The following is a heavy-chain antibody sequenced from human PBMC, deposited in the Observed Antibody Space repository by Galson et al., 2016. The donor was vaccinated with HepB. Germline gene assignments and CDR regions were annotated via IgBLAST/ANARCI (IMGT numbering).Heavy chain of an antibody. CDR1: RFSFSSYN. CDR2: ISISSTSI. V-gene: IGHV3-21*06. J-gene: IGHJ4*02. D-gene: IGHD2/OR15-2a*01. CDR3: ARGLMGSTSRNFFDY. Sequence: SLRLSCAASRFSFSSYNMNWVRQAPGKGLEWVSSISISSTSIYYADSMKGRFTVSRDNAMNSLYLQMKSLRAEDTAVYYCARGLMGSTSRNFFDYWGQGTPVTVPA.